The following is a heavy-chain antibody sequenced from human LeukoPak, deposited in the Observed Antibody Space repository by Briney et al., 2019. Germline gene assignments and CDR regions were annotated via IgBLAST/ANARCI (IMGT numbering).Heavy chain of an antibody. CDR1: GGSFSGYY. J-gene: IGHJ4*02. CDR3: ARLHCSGGSCYLYFDY. CDR2: INHSGST. V-gene: IGHV4-34*01. D-gene: IGHD2-15*01. Sequence: PSETLSLTCAVYGGSFSGYYWSWLRQPPGKGLEWIGEINHSGSTNYNPSLKSRVTISVDTSKNQFSLKLSSVTAADTAVYYCARLHCSGGSCYLYFDYWGQGTLVTVSS.